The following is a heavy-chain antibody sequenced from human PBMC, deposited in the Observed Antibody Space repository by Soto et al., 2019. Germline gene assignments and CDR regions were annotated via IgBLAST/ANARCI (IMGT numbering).Heavy chain of an antibody. J-gene: IGHJ4*02. CDR2: ISTYNGNT. CDR3: ARRLYGDYDY. Sequence: QAQLVQSGAEVKEPGASVKVSCKASGYSFTTSGITWVRQAPGQGLEWMGWISTYNGNTNYAQKLQDRVTLTTDTSTSTAYMELRSLRSDATAVYYCARRLYGDYDYWGQGTLGTVSS. D-gene: IGHD4-17*01. V-gene: IGHV1-18*01. CDR1: GYSFTTSG.